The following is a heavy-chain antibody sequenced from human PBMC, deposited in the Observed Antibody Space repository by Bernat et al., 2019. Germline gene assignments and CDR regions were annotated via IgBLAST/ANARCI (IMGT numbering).Heavy chain of an antibody. D-gene: IGHD6-6*01. J-gene: IGHJ4*02. CDR1: GFTFSSYE. CDR3: ARGFFVAAHLFDY. V-gene: IGHV3-48*03. Sequence: EVQLVESGGGLVQPGGSLRLSCAASGFTFSSYEMNWVRQAPGKGLEWVSYISSSGSTIYYADSVKGRFTISRDNAKNSLYLQMNSLRAEDTALYHCARGFFVAAHLFDYWGQGTLVTVSS. CDR2: ISSSGSTI.